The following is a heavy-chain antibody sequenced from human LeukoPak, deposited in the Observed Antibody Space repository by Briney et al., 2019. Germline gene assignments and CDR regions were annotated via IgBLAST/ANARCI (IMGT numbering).Heavy chain of an antibody. D-gene: IGHD3-16*01. CDR1: AFSVTSNY. V-gene: IGHV3-66*01. CDR3: ARDVAAPGGVYFDY. J-gene: IGHJ4*02. Sequence: GGSLILSCATSAFSVTSNYMGWVRQAPGKGLEWVSVIYTGGTTYYADSVKGRFTISRDNSKNTLYLQMNSLRAEDTAVYYCARDVAAPGGVYFDYWGQGTLVTVSS. CDR2: IYTGGTT.